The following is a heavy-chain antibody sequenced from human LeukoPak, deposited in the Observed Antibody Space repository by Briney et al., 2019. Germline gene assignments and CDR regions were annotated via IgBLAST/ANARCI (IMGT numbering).Heavy chain of an antibody. CDR1: GDYITTTNYY. V-gene: IGHV4-39*01. CDR3: ARRSRLYKHETTGYHDS. J-gene: IGHJ4*02. Sequence: SETLSLTCNVSGDYITTTNYYWARLRPPPGTGPEWITNVFYSGTTYYNPSLKSRVVISMDTSRKQISLRLSSVTATDTAIYYCARRSRLYKHETTGYHDSWGQGTLVTVSS. D-gene: IGHD3-9*01. CDR2: VFYSGTT.